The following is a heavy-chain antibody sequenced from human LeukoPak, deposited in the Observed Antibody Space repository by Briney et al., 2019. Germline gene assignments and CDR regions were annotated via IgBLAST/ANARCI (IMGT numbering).Heavy chain of an antibody. Sequence: ASVRVSCKASGYTFTSYGISWVRQAPGQGLEWMGWISAYNGNTNYAQKLQGRVTMTTDTSTSTAYMELRSLRSDDTAVYYCARGPFCSGGSGYSESYNCFNPGGKEPLAPVSS. CDR2: ISAYNGNT. V-gene: IGHV1-18*01. CDR3: ARGPFCSGGSGYSESYNCFNP. CDR1: GYTFTSYG. J-gene: IGHJ5*02. D-gene: IGHD2-15*01.